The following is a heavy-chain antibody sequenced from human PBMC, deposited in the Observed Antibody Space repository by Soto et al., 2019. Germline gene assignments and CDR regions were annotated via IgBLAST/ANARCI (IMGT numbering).Heavy chain of an antibody. J-gene: IGHJ6*02. CDR2: ISYDGSNK. Sequence: PGGSLRLSCAASGFTFSSYGMHWVRQAPGKGLEWVAVISYDGSNKYYADSVKGRFTISRDNSKNTLYLQMNSLRAEDTAVYYCAKERAVAGPFYYYYGMEVWGQGTTVTVSS. D-gene: IGHD6-19*01. CDR1: GFTFSSYG. CDR3: AKERAVAGPFYYYYGMEV. V-gene: IGHV3-30*18.